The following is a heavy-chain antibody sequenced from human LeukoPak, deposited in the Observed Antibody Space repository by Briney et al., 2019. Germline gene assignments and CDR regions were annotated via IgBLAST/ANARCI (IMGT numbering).Heavy chain of an antibody. D-gene: IGHD6-19*01. J-gene: IGHJ6*02. V-gene: IGHV4-34*01. CDR3: ASSRIAVAGNYYYYYGMDV. CDR1: GGSFSGYY. CDR2: INHSGSI. Sequence: SETLSLTCAVYGGSFSGYYWSWIRQPPGKGLEWIGEINHSGSINYNPSLKSRVTISVDTSKNQFSLKLSSVTAADTAVYYCASSRIAVAGNYYYYYGMDVWGQGATVTVSS.